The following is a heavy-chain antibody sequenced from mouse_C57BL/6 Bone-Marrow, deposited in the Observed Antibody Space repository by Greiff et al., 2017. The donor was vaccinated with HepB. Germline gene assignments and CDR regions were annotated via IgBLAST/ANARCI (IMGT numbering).Heavy chain of an antibody. CDR2: IHPSDSDT. J-gene: IGHJ1*03. CDR3: AIRGGIYYGNYGWYFDV. CDR1: GYTFTSYW. D-gene: IGHD2-1*01. Sequence: VQLQQPGAELVKPGASVKVSCKASGYTFTSYWMHWVKQRPGQGLEWIGRIHPSDSDTNYNQKFKGKATLTVDKSSSTAYMQLSSLTSEDSAVYYGAIRGGIYYGNYGWYFDVWGTGTTVTVSS. V-gene: IGHV1-74*01.